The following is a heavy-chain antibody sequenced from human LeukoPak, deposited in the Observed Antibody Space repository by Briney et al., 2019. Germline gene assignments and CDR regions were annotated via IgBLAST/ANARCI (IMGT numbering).Heavy chain of an antibody. Sequence: ASVKVSCKASGYTFASYYMHWVRQAPGQGLEWMGIINPCGGSTSHAQKFQGRVTMTRDTSTSTVYMELRSLRSEDTAVYYCARCGSYYDILTGYYRRLDYYYGMVVWGEGTTVTVSS. CDR3: ARCGSYYDILTGYYRRLDYYYGMVV. V-gene: IGHV1-46*01. D-gene: IGHD3-9*01. CDR2: INPCGGST. J-gene: IGHJ6*04. CDR1: GYTFASYY.